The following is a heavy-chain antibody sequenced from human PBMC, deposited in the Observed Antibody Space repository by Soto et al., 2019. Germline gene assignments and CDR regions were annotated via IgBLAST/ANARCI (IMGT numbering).Heavy chain of an antibody. CDR2: IIPILGIA. Sequence: QVQLVQSGAEVKKPGSSVKVSCKASGCTFSSYTISWVRQAPGQGLEWMGRIIPILGIANYAQKLQGRVTITWDKTTSPGYRELRSLKSEDTAVYYSARELYGMEVWGQGTTVTVSS. CDR1: GCTFSSYT. V-gene: IGHV1-69*08. J-gene: IGHJ6*02. CDR3: ARELYGMEV.